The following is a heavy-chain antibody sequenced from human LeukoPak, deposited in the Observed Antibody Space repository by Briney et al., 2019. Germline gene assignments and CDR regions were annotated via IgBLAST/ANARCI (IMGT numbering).Heavy chain of an antibody. CDR2: IKSKTDGGTT. J-gene: IGHJ4*02. D-gene: IGHD1-26*01. CDR1: GFTFSNAW. CDR3: TAVGGSTTYFDY. Sequence: GGSLRLSCAASGFTFSNAWMSWVRQAPGKGLEWVGGIKSKTDGGTTDYAAPVKGRFTISRDDSKNTLYLQMNSLKTEDTAVYYCTAVGGSTTYFDYWGQGTLVTVSS. V-gene: IGHV3-15*01.